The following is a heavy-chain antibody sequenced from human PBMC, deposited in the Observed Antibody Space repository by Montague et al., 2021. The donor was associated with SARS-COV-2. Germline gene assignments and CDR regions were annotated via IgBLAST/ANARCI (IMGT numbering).Heavy chain of an antibody. D-gene: IGHD2-15*01. CDR2: IYHSGST. J-gene: IGHJ5*02. Sequence: SETLSLTCTVSGYSISSGYYWGWIRQPPGKGLGWIGSIYHSGSTYYNPSLKSRVTISVDTSKNQFSLKLSSVTAADTAVYYCARERRYCSGGSCYSGWFGPWGQGTLVTVSS. V-gene: IGHV4-38-2*02. CDR3: ARERRYCSGGSCYSGWFGP. CDR1: GYSISSGYY.